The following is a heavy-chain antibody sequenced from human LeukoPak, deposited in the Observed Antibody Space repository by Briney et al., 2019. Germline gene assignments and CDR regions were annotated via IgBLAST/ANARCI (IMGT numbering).Heavy chain of an antibody. V-gene: IGHV4-31*03. Sequence: SQTLSLTCTVSGGSIGSGGYYWSWIRQHPGKGLEWIGYIYYSGSTYYNPSLKSRVTISVDTSKNQFSLKLSSVTAADTAVYYCARRIGYSSGWYVSRPFDPWGQGTLVTVSS. J-gene: IGHJ5*02. CDR1: GGSIGSGGYY. D-gene: IGHD6-19*01. CDR3: ARRIGYSSGWYVSRPFDP. CDR2: IYYSGST.